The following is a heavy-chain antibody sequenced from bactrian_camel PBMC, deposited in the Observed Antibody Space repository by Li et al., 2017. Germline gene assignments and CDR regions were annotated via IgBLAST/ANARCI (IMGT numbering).Heavy chain of an antibody. J-gene: IGHJ4*01. Sequence: HVQLVESGGGSVQAGGSLRLSCVASGSIYSGACVGWLRQAPGKGREGVAFIGRGGATNYAWSVKDRFTISKDNANNALYLQINSLKPEDTAMYYCAADELNHGLAWRGYTYWSQGTQVTVS. CDR2: FIGRGGAT. CDR3: AADELNHGLAWRGYTY. V-gene: IGHV3S26*01. CDR1: GSIYSGAC. D-gene: IGHD1*01.